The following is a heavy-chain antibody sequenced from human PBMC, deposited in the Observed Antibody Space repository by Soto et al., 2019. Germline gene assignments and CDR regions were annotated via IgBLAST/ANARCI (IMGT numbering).Heavy chain of an antibody. CDR1: GFTFSSYA. CDR3: ARVLGYSSSTRCQLYYSGIDV. J-gene: IGHJ6*02. CDR2: ISYDGSNK. D-gene: IGHD2-2*01. Sequence: GGSLRLSCAASGFTFSSYAMHWVRQAPGKGLEWVAVISYDGSNKYYADSVKGRFTISRDNSKNTLYLQMNSLRAEDTAVYYCARVLGYSSSTRCQLYYSGIDVWGQGTTVTVSS. V-gene: IGHV3-30-3*01.